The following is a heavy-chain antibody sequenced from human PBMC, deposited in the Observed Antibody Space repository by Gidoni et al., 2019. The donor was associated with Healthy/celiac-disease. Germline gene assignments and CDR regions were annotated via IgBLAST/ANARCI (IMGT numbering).Heavy chain of an antibody. Sequence: QVQLMESGGGVVQPGRSLRLSCAASGFIFSTSGMHWVRQAPGKGLEWVAVIWDDGSNKYYADSVKGRFIISRDNAKGTLYLQMNSLRAEDTAVYYCARPGRWFGALWYYGMDVWGQGTTVTVSS. V-gene: IGHV3-33*01. J-gene: IGHJ6*02. CDR1: GFIFSTSG. D-gene: IGHD3-10*01. CDR3: ARPGRWFGALWYYGMDV. CDR2: IWDDGSNK.